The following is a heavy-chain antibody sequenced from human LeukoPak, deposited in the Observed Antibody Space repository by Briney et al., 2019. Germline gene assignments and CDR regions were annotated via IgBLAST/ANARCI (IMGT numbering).Heavy chain of an antibody. J-gene: IGHJ5*01. CDR1: GGSFSGYY. CDR3: ARRPRGVIIKSWFDS. CDR2: INHSGST. V-gene: IGHV4-34*01. Sequence: SETLSLTCAVYGGSFSGYYWSWIRQPPGKGLEWIGEINHSGSTNYNPSLKSRVTISVDTSKNQFSLNLSSVTAADTAVYYCARRPRGVIIKSWFDSWGQGTLVTVSS. D-gene: IGHD3-10*01.